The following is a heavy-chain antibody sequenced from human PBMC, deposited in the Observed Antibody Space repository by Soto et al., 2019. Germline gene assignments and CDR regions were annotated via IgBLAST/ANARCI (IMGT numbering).Heavy chain of an antibody. Sequence: QVQLMQSGAEVKKPGSSVKVSCKASGGTFSPSAISWVRQAPGEGLEWVGGIMPIFATPDYAQKFQGRVTISADESTATAYLELTSLTTDDTAVYYCARDKDRQQLGGNYYYILDVWGQGTAITVSS. D-gene: IGHD3-3*02. V-gene: IGHV1-69*12. CDR2: IMPIFATP. CDR3: ARDKDRQQLGGNYYYILDV. J-gene: IGHJ6*02. CDR1: GGTFSPSA.